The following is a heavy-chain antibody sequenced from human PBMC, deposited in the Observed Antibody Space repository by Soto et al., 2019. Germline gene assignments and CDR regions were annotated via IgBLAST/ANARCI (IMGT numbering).Heavy chain of an antibody. J-gene: IGHJ5*02. Sequence: QVQLQESGPGLVKPSQTLSLTCTVSGGSISSGGDYWSWIRQHPGKGLEWIGYIYYSGSTYYNPSLKSRVTISVDTSKNQFSLKLSSVTAADTAVYYCARGEGATVFSWFDPWGQGTLVTVSS. CDR2: IYYSGST. V-gene: IGHV4-31*03. D-gene: IGHD1-26*01. CDR1: GGSISSGGDY. CDR3: ARGEGATVFSWFDP.